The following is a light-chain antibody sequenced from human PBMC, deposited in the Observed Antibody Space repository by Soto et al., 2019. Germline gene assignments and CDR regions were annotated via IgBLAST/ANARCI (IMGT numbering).Light chain of an antibody. CDR2: DVS. J-gene: IGLJ2*01. CDR3: CSYAGSYTSNVV. V-gene: IGLV2-11*01. Sequence: QSALTQPRSVSGSPGQSVTISCTGTSSDVGGYNYVSWYQQHPGKAPKLMIYDVSKRPSGVPDRFSGSKSGNTASLTISGRQAEDEADYCCCSYAGSYTSNVVFGGGTKLTVL. CDR1: SSDVGGYNY.